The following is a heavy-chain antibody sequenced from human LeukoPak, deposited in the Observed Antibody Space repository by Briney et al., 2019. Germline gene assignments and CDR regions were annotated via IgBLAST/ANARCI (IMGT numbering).Heavy chain of an antibody. CDR3: VKRRKNGLQSPNWSDP. Sequence: GESLKISCQGSGFIFTNYWIGWVRQMPGEGLEWVGIISPDDSDTQYRPSFQGRVTISADTSVTTVYLQWNRLQVSDTAVYYCVKRRKNGLQSPNWSDPWGQGTLVSVSS. V-gene: IGHV5-51*01. D-gene: IGHD3/OR15-3a*01. CDR2: ISPDDSDT. J-gene: IGHJ5*02. CDR1: GFIFTNYW.